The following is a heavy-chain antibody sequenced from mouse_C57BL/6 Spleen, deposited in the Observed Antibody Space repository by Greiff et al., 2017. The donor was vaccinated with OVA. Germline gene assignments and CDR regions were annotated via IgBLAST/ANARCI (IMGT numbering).Heavy chain of an antibody. J-gene: IGHJ4*01. V-gene: IGHV3-6*01. Sequence: EVHLVESGPGLVKPSQSLSLTCSVTGYSITSGYYWNWIRQFPGNKLEWMGYISYDGSNNYNPSLKNRISITRDTSKNQFFLKLNSVTTEDTATYYCARDSSSYNYAMDYWGQGTSVTVSS. CDR2: ISYDGSN. D-gene: IGHD1-1*01. CDR1: GYSITSGYY. CDR3: ARDSSSYNYAMDY.